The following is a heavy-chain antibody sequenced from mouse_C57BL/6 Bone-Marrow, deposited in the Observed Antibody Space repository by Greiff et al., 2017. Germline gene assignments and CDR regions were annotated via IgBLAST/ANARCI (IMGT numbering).Heavy chain of an antibody. D-gene: IGHD1-1*01. CDR1: GFNIKDDY. V-gene: IGHV14-4*01. CDR3: TTTGSSYAIDY. J-gene: IGHJ4*01. Sequence: VQLKQSGAELVRPGASVKLSCTASGFNIKDDYMHWVKQRPEQGLEWIGWIDPENGDTEYASKFQGKATITADTSSNTAYLQLSSLTSEDTAFYYCTTTGSSYAIDYWGQGTSVTVSS. CDR2: IDPENGDT.